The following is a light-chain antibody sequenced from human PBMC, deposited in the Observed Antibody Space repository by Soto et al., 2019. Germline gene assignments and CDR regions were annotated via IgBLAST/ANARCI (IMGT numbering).Light chain of an antibody. J-gene: IGKJ5*01. CDR1: QSISSW. CDR3: QQYNSNSP. Sequence: DIQMTQSPSTLSASVGDRVTITCRASQSISSWLAWYQQKPGKAPKLLIYDASTSESGVPSGFSGSGSGTEFTLTISSLQPDDFATYYCQQYNSNSPFGQGTRLEIK. V-gene: IGKV1-5*01. CDR2: DAS.